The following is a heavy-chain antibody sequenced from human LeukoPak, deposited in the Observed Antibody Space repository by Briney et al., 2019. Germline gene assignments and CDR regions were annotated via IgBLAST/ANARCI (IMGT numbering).Heavy chain of an antibody. CDR3: ARDLSGVAGYTYGRGIDY. CDR1: GFTFSSYS. CDR2: ISSSSTFI. V-gene: IGHV3-21*01. J-gene: IGHJ4*02. D-gene: IGHD5-18*01. Sequence: GGSLRLSCAASGFTFSSYSMNWVRQAPGKGLEWVSFISSSSTFIYYADSVRGRFTISRGSAKTSLYLQMNSLRAEDTAVYYCARDLSGVAGYTYGRGIDYWGQGTLVTVSS.